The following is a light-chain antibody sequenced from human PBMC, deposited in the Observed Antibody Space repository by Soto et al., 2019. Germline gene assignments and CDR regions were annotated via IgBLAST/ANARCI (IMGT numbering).Light chain of an antibody. CDR2: DVS. CDR1: SSDVGGYNY. J-gene: IGLJ2*01. Sequence: QYALTQPASVSGSPGQSITISCTGTSSDVGGYNYVSWYQQHPGKAPKLMIYDVSNRPSGVSNRFSGSKSGNTASLTISGLQAEDEADYYCSSYTGSSTYVVFGGGTQLTVL. V-gene: IGLV2-14*01. CDR3: SSYTGSSTYVV.